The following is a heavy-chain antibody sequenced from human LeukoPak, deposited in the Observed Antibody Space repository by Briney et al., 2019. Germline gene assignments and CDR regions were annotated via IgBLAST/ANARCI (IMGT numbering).Heavy chain of an antibody. Sequence: GGSLRLSCAASGFIFSTYVMSWVRQAPGKGLEWVSSVGGDGHVTYYADSVKGRFTISRDNSKNTLFLQMNSLRVEDTAIYYCAKDGNDYYDSSGYYYFDYWGQGTLVTVSS. J-gene: IGHJ4*02. CDR1: GFIFSTYV. CDR2: VGGDGHVT. D-gene: IGHD3-22*01. V-gene: IGHV3-23*01. CDR3: AKDGNDYYDSSGYYYFDY.